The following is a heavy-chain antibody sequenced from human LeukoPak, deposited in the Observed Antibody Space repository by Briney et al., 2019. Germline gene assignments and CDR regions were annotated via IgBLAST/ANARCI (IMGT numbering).Heavy chain of an antibody. CDR2: ISSSSSYI. J-gene: IGHJ4*02. D-gene: IGHD3-10*01. Sequence: GGSLRLSCAASGFTFSSYSMNWVRQAPGKGLEWVSSISSSSSYIYYADSVKGRFTISRDNPKNSLYLQMNSLRAEDTAVYYCARDYMTYYYGSGSYIGYWGQGTLVTVSS. V-gene: IGHV3-21*01. CDR3: ARDYMTYYYGSGSYIGY. CDR1: GFTFSSYS.